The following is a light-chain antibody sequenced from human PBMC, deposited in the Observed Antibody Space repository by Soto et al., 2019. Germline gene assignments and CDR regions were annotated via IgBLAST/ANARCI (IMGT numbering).Light chain of an antibody. CDR3: QQYGDSPWT. Sequence: ALTQFPGTLSSSPGERATLSCRASQSVSSSYLAWYQQEPGQAPRLLIYGASSRATGIPDRFSGSGSGTDFTLTINRLEPEDFAVYFCQQYGDSPWTFGQGTKVDIK. V-gene: IGKV3-20*01. J-gene: IGKJ1*01. CDR2: GAS. CDR1: QSVSSSY.